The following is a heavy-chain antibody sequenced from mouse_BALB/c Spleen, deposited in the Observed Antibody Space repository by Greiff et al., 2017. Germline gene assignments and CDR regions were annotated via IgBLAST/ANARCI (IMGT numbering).Heavy chain of an antibody. Sequence: DVKLVESGGGLVQPGGSLNLSCAASGFDFSRYWMSWARQAPGKGQEWIGEINPGSSTINYTPSLKDKFIIPRDNAKNTLYLQMSKVRSEDTALYYCARLDYYGSSYAMDYWGQGTSVTVSS. V-gene: IGHV4-2*02. J-gene: IGHJ4*01. D-gene: IGHD1-1*01. CDR3: ARLDYYGSSYAMDY. CDR1: GFDFSRYW. CDR2: INPGSSTI.